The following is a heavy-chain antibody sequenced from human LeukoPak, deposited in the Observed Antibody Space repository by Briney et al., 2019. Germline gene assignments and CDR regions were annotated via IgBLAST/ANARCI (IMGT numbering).Heavy chain of an antibody. Sequence: GESLKISCRASGYSFTNYWIGWVRQMPGRGLEWMGIINPDDSNIRYSPSFQGQVTISADKSISTAYLQWSSLQASDTAVYFCARRGRMMIMWGGVHRAFDLWGQGTLVTVSS. CDR3: ARRGRMMIMWGGVHRAFDL. V-gene: IGHV5-51*01. J-gene: IGHJ4*02. D-gene: IGHD3-16*01. CDR1: GYSFTNYW. CDR2: INPDDSNI.